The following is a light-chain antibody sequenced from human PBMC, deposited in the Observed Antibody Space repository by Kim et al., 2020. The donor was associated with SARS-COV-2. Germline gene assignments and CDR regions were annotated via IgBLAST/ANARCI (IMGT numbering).Light chain of an antibody. Sequence: ASTGDRVTITCRASQGISSYLAWYQQKPGKAPKLLIFAASTLQSGVPSRFSGSGSGTDFTLTISCLQSEDFATYYGQQYYSYPRTFGQGTKVDIK. CDR3: QQYYSYPRT. CDR2: AAS. V-gene: IGKV1-8*01. CDR1: QGISSY. J-gene: IGKJ1*01.